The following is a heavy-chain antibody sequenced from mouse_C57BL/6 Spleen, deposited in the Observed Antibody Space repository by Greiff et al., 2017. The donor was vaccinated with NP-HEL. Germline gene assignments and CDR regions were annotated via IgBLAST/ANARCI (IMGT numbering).Heavy chain of an antibody. J-gene: IGHJ2*01. CDR3: ARKDLGYFDY. CDR2: IDPSDSYT. CDR1: GYTFTSYW. D-gene: IGHD4-1*01. V-gene: IGHV1-69*01. Sequence: VQLQQPGAELVMPGASVKLSCKASGYTFTSYWMHWVKQRPGQGLEWIGEIDPSDSYTNYNQKFKDKSTLTVDKSSSTAYMQLSSLTSEDSAVYYCARKDLGYFDYWGQGTTLTVSS.